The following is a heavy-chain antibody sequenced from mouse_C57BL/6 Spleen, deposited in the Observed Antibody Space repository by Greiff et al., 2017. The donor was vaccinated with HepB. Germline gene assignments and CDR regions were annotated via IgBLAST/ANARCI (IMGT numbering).Heavy chain of an antibody. CDR1: GYTFTSYT. J-gene: IGHJ2*01. Sequence: VQLQQSGAELARPGASVKMSCKASGYTFTSYTMHWVKQRPGQGLEWIGYINPSSGYTKYNQKFKDKATLTADKSSSTAYMQLSSLTSEDSAVYYCARWDYVRSFDYWGQGTTLTVSS. CDR2: INPSSGYT. D-gene: IGHD2-4*01. V-gene: IGHV1-4*01. CDR3: ARWDYVRSFDY.